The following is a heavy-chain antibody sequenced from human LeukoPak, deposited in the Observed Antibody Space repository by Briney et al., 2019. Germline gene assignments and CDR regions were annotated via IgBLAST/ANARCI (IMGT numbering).Heavy chain of an antibody. Sequence: GGSLRLSCAASGFTFSSYAMSWVCQASGKGLEWVSAISGSGGSTYCADSVKGRFTISRDNSKNTLYLQMNSLRAEDTAVYYCAKDREWELLDSVAIDYWGQGTLVTVSS. J-gene: IGHJ4*02. CDR3: AKDREWELLDSVAIDY. D-gene: IGHD1-26*01. V-gene: IGHV3-23*01. CDR2: ISGSGGST. CDR1: GFTFSSYA.